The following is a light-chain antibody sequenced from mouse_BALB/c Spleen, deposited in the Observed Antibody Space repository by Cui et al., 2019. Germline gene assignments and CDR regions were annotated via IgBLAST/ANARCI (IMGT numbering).Light chain of an antibody. Sequence: QIVLPQSPSIMSASLGERVTMTCTASLSVSSSYLHWYQQKPGSSPKLWIYTTSNLASGVPARFSGSGSGTSYSLTISSMEAEDAATYYCHQYHRSPFTFGAGTKLEIK. J-gene: IGKJ4*01. CDR3: HQYHRSPFT. CDR2: TTS. CDR1: LSVSSSY. V-gene: IGKV4-74*01.